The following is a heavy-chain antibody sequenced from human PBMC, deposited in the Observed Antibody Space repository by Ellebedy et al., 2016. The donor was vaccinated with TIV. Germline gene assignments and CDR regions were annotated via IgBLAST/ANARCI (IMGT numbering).Heavy chain of an antibody. CDR3: ARLVRCSSTSCYRYYNYMDV. Sequence: SETLSLXCTVSGGSISSYYWSWIRQPPGKGLEWIGYIYYSGSTNYNPSLKSRVTMSVDMSKNQFSLRLSSVTAADTAVYYCARLVRCSSTSCYRYYNYMDVWGKGTTVTVSS. CDR1: GGSISSYY. CDR2: IYYSGST. V-gene: IGHV4-59*12. J-gene: IGHJ6*03. D-gene: IGHD2-2*02.